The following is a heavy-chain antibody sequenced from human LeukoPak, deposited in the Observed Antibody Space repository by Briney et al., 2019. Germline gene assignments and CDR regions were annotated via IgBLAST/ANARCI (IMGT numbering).Heavy chain of an antibody. Sequence: GGSLRLSCAASGFTFSSYSMNWVRQAPGKGLEWVSSISSSSSYIYYADSVKGRFTISRDNAKNSLYLQMNSLRAEETAVYYCARSLGGVQVSWYFDLWGRGTLVTV. CDR1: GFTFSSYS. D-gene: IGHD1-26*01. V-gene: IGHV3-21*01. J-gene: IGHJ2*01. CDR3: ARSLGGVQVSWYFDL. CDR2: ISSSSSYI.